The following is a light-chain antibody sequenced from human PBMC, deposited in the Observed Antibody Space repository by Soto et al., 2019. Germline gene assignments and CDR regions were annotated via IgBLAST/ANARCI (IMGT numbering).Light chain of an antibody. CDR3: QQYYGYPHT. Sequence: ALRMNQSPSSFSASTGDRVTITCRASQDIANYVAWYQQKPGEAPNLLIYAASTLQSGVPSRFSGSGSGTDFTLTVSCLQSEDLATYYCQQYYGYPHTFRQGPKLEIK. V-gene: IGKV1-8*01. J-gene: IGKJ2*01. CDR1: QDIANY. CDR2: AAS.